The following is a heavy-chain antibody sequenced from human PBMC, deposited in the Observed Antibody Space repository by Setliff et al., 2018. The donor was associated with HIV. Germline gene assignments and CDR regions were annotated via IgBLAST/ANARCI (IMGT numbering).Heavy chain of an antibody. CDR3: ARGIRMLLDSNRGVYTHDAFDL. D-gene: IGHD3-10*01. V-gene: IGHV4-38-2*02. CDR1: GYSISTSSW. CDR2: IYHGGSV. Sequence: PSETLSLTCTVSGYSISTSSWWGWVRQSPGRGLQWIGSIYHGGSVYYNPSLQSRVTISLDRSKNQFSLNMISVTAADSAIYFCARGIRMLLDSNRGVYTHDAFDLWGRGTTVTVSS. J-gene: IGHJ3*01.